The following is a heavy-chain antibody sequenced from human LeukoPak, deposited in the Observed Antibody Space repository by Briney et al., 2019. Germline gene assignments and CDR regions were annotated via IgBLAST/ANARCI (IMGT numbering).Heavy chain of an antibody. CDR2: IFYSGGT. V-gene: IGHV4-39*01. J-gene: IGHJ4*02. D-gene: IGHD1-26*01. CDR3: ARLTVEGAVDY. Sequence: KTSETLSLTCTVSGGSISSSDHYWGWIRQPPGKGLEYIGSIFYSGGTYYNPSLKSRVTMSIDTSKDEFSLKLSSVTAADTAVFYCARLTVEGAVDYWGQGTLVTVSS. CDR1: GGSISSSDHY.